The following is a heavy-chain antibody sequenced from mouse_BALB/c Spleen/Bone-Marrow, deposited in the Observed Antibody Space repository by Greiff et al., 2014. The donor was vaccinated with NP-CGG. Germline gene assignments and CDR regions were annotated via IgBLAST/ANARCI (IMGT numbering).Heavy chain of an antibody. V-gene: IGHV1-80*01. CDR3: ARVYYGNLDH. J-gene: IGHJ2*01. Sequence: QVQLQQSGAELVRSGSPVKISCKASGYAFSTYWMNWVKQRPGQGLVWIGQFSPGDGDTNYNGKFRGKATLTADKSSSTAYIQISSLTSENSAVYFCARVYYGNLDHWGQGTTLTVSS. D-gene: IGHD2-1*01. CDR1: GYAFSTYW. CDR2: FSPGDGDT.